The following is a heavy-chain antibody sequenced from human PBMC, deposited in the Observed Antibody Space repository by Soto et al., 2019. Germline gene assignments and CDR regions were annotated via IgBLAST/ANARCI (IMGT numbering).Heavy chain of an antibody. CDR2: INPSGGST. J-gene: IGHJ6*02. D-gene: IGHD4-4*01. CDR1: GYTFTSYY. V-gene: IGHV1-46*01. Sequence: ASVKVSCKASGYTFTSYYMHWVRQAPGQGLEWMGIINPSGGSTSYAQKFQGRVTMTRDTSTSTVYMELRSLRSDDTAVYYCARTETTVTGDGYYYGMDVWGQGTTVTVSS. CDR3: ARTETTVTGDGYYYGMDV.